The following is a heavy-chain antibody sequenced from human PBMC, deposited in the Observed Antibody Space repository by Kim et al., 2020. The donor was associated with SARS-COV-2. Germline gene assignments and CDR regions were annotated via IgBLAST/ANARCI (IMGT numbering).Heavy chain of an antibody. V-gene: IGHV1-3*01. J-gene: IGHJ4*02. D-gene: IGHD4-4*01. CDR3: ARDMNPTVYDY. CDR2: KT. Sequence: KTKSTQKFQGRVTITRDTSANTAYMALRSLTFEDKAIYYCARDMNPTVYDYWGQGTLVTVSS.